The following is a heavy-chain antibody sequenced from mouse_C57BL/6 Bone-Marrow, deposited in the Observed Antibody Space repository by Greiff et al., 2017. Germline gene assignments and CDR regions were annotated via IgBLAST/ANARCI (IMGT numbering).Heavy chain of an antibody. CDR3: ASRGYDYDGAMYY. V-gene: IGHV2-6*01. Sequence: VQLVESGPGLVAPSQSLSITCTVSGFSLTSYGVDWVRQSPGKGLEWLGVIWGVGSTNYNSALKSRLSISKDNSKSQVFLKMNSLQTDDTAMYYCASRGYDYDGAMYYWGQGTSVTVSS. J-gene: IGHJ4*01. D-gene: IGHD2-4*01. CDR2: IWGVGST. CDR1: GFSLTSYG.